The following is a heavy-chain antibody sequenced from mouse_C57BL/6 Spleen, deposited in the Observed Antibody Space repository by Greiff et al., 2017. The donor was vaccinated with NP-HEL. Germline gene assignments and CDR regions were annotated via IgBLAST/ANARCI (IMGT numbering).Heavy chain of an antibody. CDR2: IRNKANGYTT. V-gene: IGHV7-3*01. D-gene: IGHD2-2*01. CDR3: ARPDGYDGDWYFDV. Sequence: EVKLMESGGGLVQPGGSLSLSCAASGFTFTDYYMSWVRQPPGKALEWLGFIRNKANGYTTEYSASVKGRFTISRDNSQSILYLQMNALRAEDSATYYCARPDGYDGDWYFDVWGTGTTVTVSS. J-gene: IGHJ1*03. CDR1: GFTFTDYY.